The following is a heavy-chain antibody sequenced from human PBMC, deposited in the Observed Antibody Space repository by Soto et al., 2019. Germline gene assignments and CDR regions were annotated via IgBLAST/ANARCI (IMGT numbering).Heavy chain of an antibody. CDR1: GFTIGNSA. CDR2: ISGGSDNT. Sequence: EVQLSESGGGLVQPGGSLRLSCAASGFTIGNSAMNWVRQAPGKGLEWVSVISGGSDNTYYADSVKGRFTISRDNSKSTLYLQMTSLSAEDTAIYYCAKGPTAGRWGQGTLVTVSS. V-gene: IGHV3-23*01. J-gene: IGHJ4*02. CDR3: AKGPTAGR.